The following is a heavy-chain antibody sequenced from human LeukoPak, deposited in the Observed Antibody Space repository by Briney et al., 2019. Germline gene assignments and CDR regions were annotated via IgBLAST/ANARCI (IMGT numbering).Heavy chain of an antibody. Sequence: ASVKVSCKASGGTFSSYAISWVRQAPGQGLEWMGRIIPILGIANYAQKFQGRVTITADKSTSTAYTELSSLRSEDTAVYYCARVRGIAVAGIYYYYGMDVWGQGTTVTVSS. CDR1: GGTFSSYA. CDR2: IIPILGIA. D-gene: IGHD6-19*01. J-gene: IGHJ6*02. CDR3: ARVRGIAVAGIYYYYGMDV. V-gene: IGHV1-69*04.